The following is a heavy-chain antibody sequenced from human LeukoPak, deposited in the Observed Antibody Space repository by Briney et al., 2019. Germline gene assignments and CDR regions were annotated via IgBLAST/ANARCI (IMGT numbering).Heavy chain of an antibody. CDR1: GGSISSGDYY. V-gene: IGHV4-30-4*08. CDR2: IYYSGST. D-gene: IGHD1-7*01. J-gene: IGHJ3*02. Sequence: PQTLSLTCTVSGGSISSGDYYWSWIRQPPGKGLEWIGYIYYSGSTYYNPSLKTRLTMSVDTSKNQFSLKLSSVTAADTAVYYCARLITGTTTAFDIWGQGTMVTVSS. CDR3: ARLITGTTTAFDI.